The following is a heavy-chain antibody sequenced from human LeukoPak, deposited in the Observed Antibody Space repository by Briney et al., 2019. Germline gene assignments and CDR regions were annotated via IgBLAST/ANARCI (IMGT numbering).Heavy chain of an antibody. D-gene: IGHD3-22*01. CDR3: ARDQRYYDSSGYPEDGFDV. J-gene: IGHJ3*01. CDR1: GASINSSNW. Sequence: NPSETLSLTCAVSGASINSSNWWSWVRQSPGKGLEWIGEIYHSGSTNYNPSLKSRVIISVDKSKNQFSLKVTSVTAADTAMYYCARDQRYYDSSGYPEDGFDVWGQGTMVTVSS. CDR2: IYHSGST. V-gene: IGHV4-4*02.